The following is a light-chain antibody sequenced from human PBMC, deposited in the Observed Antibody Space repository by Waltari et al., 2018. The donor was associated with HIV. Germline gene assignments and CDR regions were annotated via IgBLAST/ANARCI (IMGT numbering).Light chain of an antibody. J-gene: IGLJ2*01. CDR1: SGSIARHY. Sequence: NFMLTQPHSVSESPGKTVTISCTRRSGSIARHYLQWYQQRPGSAPTTVIYEDNQRPSGVPDRFSGSIDSSSNSASLTISGLKTEDEADYYCQSYDTSNPVVFGGGTKLTVL. CDR3: QSYDTSNPVV. V-gene: IGLV6-57*04. CDR2: EDN.